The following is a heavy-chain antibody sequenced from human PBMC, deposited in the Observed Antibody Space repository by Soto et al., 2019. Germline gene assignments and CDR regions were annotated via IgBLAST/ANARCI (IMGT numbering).Heavy chain of an antibody. Sequence: QVPLVQSGAEVKKPGASVKVSCKASGYTFTSYGISWVRQAPGQGLEWMGWISAYNGNTNYAQKLQGRVTMTTDTSTSTAYMELRSLRSDDTAVYYCARDPYPGIAAAGGGWFDPWGQGTLVTVSS. CDR2: ISAYNGNT. V-gene: IGHV1-18*04. D-gene: IGHD6-13*01. CDR3: ARDPYPGIAAAGGGWFDP. J-gene: IGHJ5*02. CDR1: GYTFTSYG.